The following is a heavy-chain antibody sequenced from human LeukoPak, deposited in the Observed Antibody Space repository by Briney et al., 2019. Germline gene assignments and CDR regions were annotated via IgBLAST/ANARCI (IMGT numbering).Heavy chain of an antibody. CDR2: INHSGST. V-gene: IGHV4-34*01. CDR3: ASFHTPDSSGYYPKGARFDY. CDR1: GVSFSGYY. J-gene: IGHJ4*02. D-gene: IGHD3-22*01. Sequence: SETLSLTCAVYGVSFSGYYWSWIPQPPGKGLEWIGEINHSGSTNYNPSLKSRVTISVDTSKNQFSMKLSSVTAADTAVYYWASFHTPDSSGYYPKGARFDYWGQGTLVTVSS.